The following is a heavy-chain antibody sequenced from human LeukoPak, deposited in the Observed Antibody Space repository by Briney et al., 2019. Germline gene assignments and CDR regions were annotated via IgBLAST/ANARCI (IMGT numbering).Heavy chain of an antibody. J-gene: IGHJ4*02. D-gene: IGHD3-3*01. V-gene: IGHV4-59*08. Sequence: SETLSLTCTVSGGSISSYYWSWIRQPPGKGLEWIGYIYYSGSTNYNPSLKSRVTISVDTSKNQFSLKLSSVTAADTAVYYCARVPVLRFLEGVYYFDYWGQGTLVTVSS. CDR1: GGSISSYY. CDR2: IYYSGST. CDR3: ARVPVLRFLEGVYYFDY.